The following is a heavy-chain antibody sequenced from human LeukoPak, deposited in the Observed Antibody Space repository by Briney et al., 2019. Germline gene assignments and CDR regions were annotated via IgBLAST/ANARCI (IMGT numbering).Heavy chain of an antibody. V-gene: IGHV3-43*01. CDR3: TRDGYNADAFDI. CDR2: ISWDGGST. Sequence: QSGGSLRLSCAASGFTFDDYTMHWARQAPGKGLEWVSLISWDGGSTYYADSVKGRFTISRDNSKNSLYLQMNSLRTEDTALYYCTRDGYNADAFDIWGQGTMVTVSS. J-gene: IGHJ3*02. CDR1: GFTFDDYT. D-gene: IGHD5-24*01.